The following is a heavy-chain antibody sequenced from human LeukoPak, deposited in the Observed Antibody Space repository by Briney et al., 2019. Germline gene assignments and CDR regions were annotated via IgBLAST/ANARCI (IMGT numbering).Heavy chain of an antibody. CDR1: GGSFSGYY. V-gene: IGHV4-34*01. CDR2: INHSGST. D-gene: IGHD3-22*01. J-gene: IGHJ3*02. CDR3: ARVRRITMIVVVKVEGAFDI. Sequence: SETLSLTCAVYGGSFSGYYWSWIRQPPGKGLEGMGEINHSGSTNDNPSLKRRVTITVDTSKNQFSLKLSSVAAADTAVYYCARVRRITMIVVVKVEGAFDIWGQGTMVTVSS.